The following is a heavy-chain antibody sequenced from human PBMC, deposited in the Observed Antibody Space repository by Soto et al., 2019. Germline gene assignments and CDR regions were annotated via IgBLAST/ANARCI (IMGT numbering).Heavy chain of an antibody. J-gene: IGHJ4*02. V-gene: IGHV1-18*01. CDR3: ARDVGSGYYCIDY. D-gene: IGHD3-3*01. CDR2: ISAYNGNT. Sequence: XSVKVSCKASGYTFTSYGISWVRQAPGQGLEWMGWISAYNGNTNYAQKLQGRVTMTTDTYTSTDYMELRSLRSDDTAVYYCARDVGSGYYCIDYWGQGTLVTVSS. CDR1: GYTFTSYG.